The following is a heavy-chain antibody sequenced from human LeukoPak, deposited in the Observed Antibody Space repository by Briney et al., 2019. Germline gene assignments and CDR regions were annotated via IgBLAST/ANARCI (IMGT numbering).Heavy chain of an antibody. CDR1: GGSISSSSYY. D-gene: IGHD2/OR15-2a*01. Sequence: PSETLSLTCTVSGGSISSSSYYWGWIRQPPGKGLEWIGSIYYSGSTYYNPSLKSRVTISVDTSKNQFSLKLSSVTAADTAVYYCARLVRPPRASQFSRRYYYMDVWGKGTTVTISS. J-gene: IGHJ6*03. V-gene: IGHV4-39*07. CDR3: ARLVRPPRASQFSRRYYYMDV. CDR2: IYYSGST.